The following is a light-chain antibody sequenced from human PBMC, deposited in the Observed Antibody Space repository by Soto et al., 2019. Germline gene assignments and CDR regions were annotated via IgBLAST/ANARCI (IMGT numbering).Light chain of an antibody. CDR2: GAS. CDR1: QSVSSSY. V-gene: IGKV3-15*01. J-gene: IGKJ1*01. CDR3: QQYNNWPQT. Sequence: IVLTQSPGTLSLSPGERATLSCRASQSVSSSYLAWYQQKPGQAPRLLIYGASTRATGIPARFSGSGSGTEFTLTISSLQSEDFAVYYCQQYNNWPQTFGQGTKV.